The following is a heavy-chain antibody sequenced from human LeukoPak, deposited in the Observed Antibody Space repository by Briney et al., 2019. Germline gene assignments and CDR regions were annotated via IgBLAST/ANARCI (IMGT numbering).Heavy chain of an antibody. CDR3: ARALMSLGYCSGGSCPVDY. CDR1: GYTFTSYY. J-gene: IGHJ4*02. D-gene: IGHD2-15*01. Sequence: ASVKVSCKASGYTFTSYYMHWVRQAPGQGLEWMALINPRGDFRSYAQKFQGRVTMTRDMSTSTVYMELSSLRSEDTAVYYCARALMSLGYCSGGSCPVDYWGQGTLVTVSS. V-gene: IGHV1-46*01. CDR2: INPRGDFR.